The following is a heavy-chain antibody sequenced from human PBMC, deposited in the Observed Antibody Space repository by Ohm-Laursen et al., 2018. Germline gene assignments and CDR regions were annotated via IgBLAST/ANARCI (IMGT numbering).Heavy chain of an antibody. CDR3: AKDLGDYVWGELDY. V-gene: IGHV4-4*07. D-gene: IGHD3-16*01. CDR2: IYTSGST. J-gene: IGHJ4*02. Sequence: SDTLSLTCTVSGGSISSYYWSWIRQPAGKGLEWIGRIYTSGSTNYNPSLKSRVTMSVDTSKNQFSLKLSSVTAADTAIYYCAKDLGDYVWGELDYWGQGTLVTVSS. CDR1: GGSISSYY.